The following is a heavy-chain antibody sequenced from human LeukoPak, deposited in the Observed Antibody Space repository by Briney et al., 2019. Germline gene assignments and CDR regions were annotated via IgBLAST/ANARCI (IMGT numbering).Heavy chain of an antibody. D-gene: IGHD1-26*01. Sequence: SETLSLTCIVSGGSISSSYWSWIRQPAGKGLEWIGRFYRGSTNYNPSLKSRVTMSVDTSRNQFSLKLSSVTAADTAVYYCAVDSHIVGAPGTFDYWGQGILVTVSS. CDR1: GGSISSSY. J-gene: IGHJ4*02. CDR3: AVDSHIVGAPGTFDY. CDR2: FYRGST. V-gene: IGHV4-4*07.